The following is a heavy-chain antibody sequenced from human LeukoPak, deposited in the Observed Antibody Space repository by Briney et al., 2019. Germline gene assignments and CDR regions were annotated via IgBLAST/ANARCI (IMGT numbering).Heavy chain of an antibody. Sequence: SETLSLTCAVYGGSFSGYYWSWIRQPPGKGLKWIGEINHSGSTNYNPSLKSRVTISVDTSKNQFSLKLSSVTAADTAVYYCARVAGQQWLVRPFDYWGQGTLVTVSS. CDR2: INHSGST. J-gene: IGHJ4*02. D-gene: IGHD6-19*01. CDR1: GGSFSGYY. CDR3: ARVAGQQWLVRPFDY. V-gene: IGHV4-34*01.